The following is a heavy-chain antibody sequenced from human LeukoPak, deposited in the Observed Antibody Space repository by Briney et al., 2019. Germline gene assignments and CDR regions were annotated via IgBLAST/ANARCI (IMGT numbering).Heavy chain of an antibody. D-gene: IGHD2-15*01. CDR1: GGSISDYS. Sequence: SETLSLTCTVSGGSISDYSWSWIRQPPGKRLEWIGYIYYSGSTNYNPSLKSRVTISVDTSKNQFSLKLSSVTAADTAVYYCARAASGGGFDYWGQGTLVTVSS. V-gene: IGHV4-59*01. CDR3: ARAASGGGFDY. J-gene: IGHJ4*02. CDR2: IYYSGST.